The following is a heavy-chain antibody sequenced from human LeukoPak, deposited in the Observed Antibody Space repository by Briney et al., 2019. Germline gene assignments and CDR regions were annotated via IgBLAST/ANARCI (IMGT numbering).Heavy chain of an antibody. CDR1: GVTFSRYS. Sequence: GGCLRLSCAASGVTFSRYSMSWVREAPGGGGEWVSSISSSSNYISSPDSLKGRFTISRDNPKNSLYLQMNSLRAEDTAVYYCARDPTSIAAPRYFDYWGQGTLVTVSS. J-gene: IGHJ4*02. V-gene: IGHV3-21*01. D-gene: IGHD6-6*01. CDR3: ARDPTSIAAPRYFDY. CDR2: ISSSSNYI.